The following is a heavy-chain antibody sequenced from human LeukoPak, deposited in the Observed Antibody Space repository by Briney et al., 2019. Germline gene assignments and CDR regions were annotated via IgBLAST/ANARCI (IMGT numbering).Heavy chain of an antibody. CDR2: INHSGST. V-gene: IGHV4-34*01. CDR3: ARHLIVAGGIRWFDP. J-gene: IGHJ5*02. D-gene: IGHD3-22*01. Sequence: PSETLSLTCAVYGGSFSGYYWSWIRQPPGKGLEWIGEINHSGSTNYNPSLKSRVTISVDTSKNQFSLKLSSVTAADTAVYYCARHLIVAGGIRWFDPWGQGTLVTVSS. CDR1: GGSFSGYY.